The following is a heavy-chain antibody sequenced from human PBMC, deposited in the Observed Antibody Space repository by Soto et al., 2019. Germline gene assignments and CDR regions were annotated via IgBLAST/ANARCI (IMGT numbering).Heavy chain of an antibody. Sequence: SETLSLTCTVSVGSISSYYWSWIRQPPGKGLEWIGYIYYSGSTNYNPSLKSRVTISVDTSKNQFSLKLSSVTAADTAVYYCARGGAAAGHFDYWGQGTLVTVSS. D-gene: IGHD6-13*01. CDR2: IYYSGST. J-gene: IGHJ4*02. CDR3: ARGGAAAGHFDY. V-gene: IGHV4-59*01. CDR1: VGSISSYY.